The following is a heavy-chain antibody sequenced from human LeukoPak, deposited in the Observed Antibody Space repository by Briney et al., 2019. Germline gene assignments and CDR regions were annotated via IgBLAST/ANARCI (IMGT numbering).Heavy chain of an antibody. V-gene: IGHV1-69*04. D-gene: IGHD2-15*01. CDR1: GGTFSSYA. CDR3: ARDPCSGGSCHKTYYYYYYGMGV. CDR2: IIPILGIA. Sequence: GSSVKVSCKASGGTFSSYAISWVRQAPGQGLEWMGRIIPILGIANYAQKFQGRVTITADKSTSTAYMELSSLRSEDTAVYYCARDPCSGGSCHKTYYYYYYGMGVWGQGTTVTVSS. J-gene: IGHJ6*02.